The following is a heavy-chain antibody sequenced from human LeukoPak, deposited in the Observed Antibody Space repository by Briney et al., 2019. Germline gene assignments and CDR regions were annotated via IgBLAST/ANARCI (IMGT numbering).Heavy chain of an antibody. CDR3: AKDKAGYYPHPFDN. D-gene: IGHD3-22*01. V-gene: IGHV3-23*01. CDR1: RFTFTSYA. CDR2: ISGSGDST. J-gene: IGHJ4*02. Sequence: GGSLRLSCAASRFTFTSYAMSWVRQAPGKGLEWVSGISGSGDSTYYADSVKGRFTISRDNSKNRLYLQMNSLRAEDTAVYYCAKDKAGYYPHPFDNWGQGTLVTVSS.